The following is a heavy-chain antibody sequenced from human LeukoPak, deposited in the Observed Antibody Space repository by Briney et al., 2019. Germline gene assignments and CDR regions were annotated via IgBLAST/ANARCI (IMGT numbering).Heavy chain of an antibody. CDR2: INQEGSEK. CDR1: RFTFSSFW. Sequence: GGSLRLSCAASRFTFSSFWMTWVRQAPGKGLEWVAHINQEGSEKYYVDSVQGRFTISRDNAKNSLYLQMDSLRAEDTAVYYCARDVGYDSSGSYPYYFDYWGLGTLVTVSS. V-gene: IGHV3-7*05. J-gene: IGHJ4*02. CDR3: ARDVGYDSSGSYPYYFDY. D-gene: IGHD3-22*01.